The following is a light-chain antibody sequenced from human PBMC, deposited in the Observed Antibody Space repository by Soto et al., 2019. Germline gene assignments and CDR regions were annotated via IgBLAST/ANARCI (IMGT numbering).Light chain of an antibody. J-gene: IGKJ1*01. V-gene: IGKV3-11*01. CDR3: QQCDDWPRT. Sequence: EILLTQSPVTLSLSPWERATLSCRATQSVGTKLVWYQQKPGQAPRLLIFDASNRAAGIPARFSGSGSGTEFTLTISSLQSEDFAVYYCQQCDDWPRTFGQGTKVDIK. CDR2: DAS. CDR1: QSVGTK.